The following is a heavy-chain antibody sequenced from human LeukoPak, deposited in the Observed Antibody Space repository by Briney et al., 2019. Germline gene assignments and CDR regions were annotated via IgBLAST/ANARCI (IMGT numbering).Heavy chain of an antibody. V-gene: IGHV3-30*02. D-gene: IGHD4-17*01. CDR2: IRHDGSLI. Sequence: GGSLRLSCVASRFSFKTDGMHWVRQAPGKGLEWVAFIRHDGSLIYYSDSVKGRFTISRDNSKNTLFLQMNSLRTEDTAVYYCARGDDYGSDTRLPKFSWFDPWGQGTLVTVSS. J-gene: IGHJ5*02. CDR1: RFSFKTDG. CDR3: ARGDDYGSDTRLPKFSWFDP.